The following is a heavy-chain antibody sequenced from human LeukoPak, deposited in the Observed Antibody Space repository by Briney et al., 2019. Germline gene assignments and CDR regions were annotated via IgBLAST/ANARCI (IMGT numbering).Heavy chain of an antibody. J-gene: IGHJ4*02. CDR2: IKHNGSEK. D-gene: IGHD6-25*01. CDR1: GDSITSDKW. Sequence: ETLSLTCAVSGDSITSDKWWTWVRQPPGKGLEWVANIKHNGSEKYYVDSVKGRFTISRDNAKNSLYLQMNNLRAEDTAVYYCASDSDDYGDYWGQGTLVTVSS. V-gene: IGHV3-7*01. CDR3: ASDSDDYGDY.